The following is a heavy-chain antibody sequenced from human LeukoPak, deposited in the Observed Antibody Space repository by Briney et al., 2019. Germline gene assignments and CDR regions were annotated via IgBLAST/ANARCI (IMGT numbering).Heavy chain of an antibody. D-gene: IGHD3-3*01. CDR2: IYSGGST. CDR3: ARDPYYYDFWSGQGSDYGMDV. CDR1: GFTVSSKY. V-gene: IGHV3-66*01. Sequence: GGSLRLSCAASGFTVSSKYMSWVRQAPGKGLEWVSVIYSGGSTYYADSVKGRFTISRDNSKNTVYLQMNSLRAEDTAVYYCARDPYYYDFWSGQGSDYGMDVWGQGTTVTVSS. J-gene: IGHJ6*02.